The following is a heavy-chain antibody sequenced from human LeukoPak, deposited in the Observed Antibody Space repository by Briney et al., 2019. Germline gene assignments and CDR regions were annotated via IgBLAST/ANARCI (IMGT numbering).Heavy chain of an antibody. CDR3: ARGSMSTITYDWFDP. CDR1: GFSFSSYV. J-gene: IGHJ5*02. D-gene: IGHD5-24*01. V-gene: IGHV3-30*01. CDR2: ISYDGSNK. Sequence: PGGSLRLSCAASGFSFSSYVMHWVRQAPGKGLEWVAVISYDGSNKYYADSVKGRFTISRDNSKNTLFLQMNSLRAEDTAMYYCARGSMSTITYDWFDPWGQGTLVTVSS.